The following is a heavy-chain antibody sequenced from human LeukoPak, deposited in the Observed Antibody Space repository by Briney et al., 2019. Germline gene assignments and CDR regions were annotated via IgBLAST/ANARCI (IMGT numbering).Heavy chain of an antibody. CDR1: GFTVSSNY. CDR3: ARGFTHDFWSGYPFDY. CDR2: IYSGGST. V-gene: IGHV3-66*01. Sequence: GGSLRLSCAASGFTVSSNYMSWVRQAPGKGLEWVSVIYSGGSTYYADSVKGRFTISRDNSKNTLYLQMNSLRAEDTAVYYCARGFTHDFWSGYPFDYWGQGTLVTVSS. D-gene: IGHD3-3*01. J-gene: IGHJ4*02.